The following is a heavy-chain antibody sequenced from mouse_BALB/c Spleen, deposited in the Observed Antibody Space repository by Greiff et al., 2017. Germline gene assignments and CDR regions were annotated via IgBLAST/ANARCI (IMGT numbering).Heavy chain of an antibody. CDR2: IDPANGNT. D-gene: IGHD4-1*01. CDR1: GFNIKDTY. V-gene: IGHV14-3*02. J-gene: IGHJ4*01. CDR3: ARIWDGAMDY. Sequence: VQLKQSGAELVKPGASVKLSCTASGFNIKDTYMHWVKQRPEQGLEWIGRIDPANGNTKYDPKFQGKATITADTSSNTAYLQLSSLTSEDTAVYYCARIWDGAMDYWGQGTSVTVSS.